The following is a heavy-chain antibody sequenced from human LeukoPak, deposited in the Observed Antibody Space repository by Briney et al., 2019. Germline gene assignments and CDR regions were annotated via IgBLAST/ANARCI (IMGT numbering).Heavy chain of an antibody. D-gene: IGHD3-10*01. CDR2: IYTSGST. V-gene: IGHV4-59*01. Sequence: NSSETLSLTCTVSGDSISSYYWTWIRQSPGKGLEWIGYIYTSGSTSYNPSLKSRVTISVDTSKNQFSLKLSSVTAADTAVYYCARDHGGGSDYWGQGTLVTVSS. CDR1: GDSISSYY. CDR3: ARDHGGGSDY. J-gene: IGHJ4*02.